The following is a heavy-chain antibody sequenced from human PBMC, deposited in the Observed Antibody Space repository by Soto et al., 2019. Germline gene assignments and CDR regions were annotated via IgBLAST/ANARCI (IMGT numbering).Heavy chain of an antibody. CDR2: IIPLDGTT. V-gene: IGHV1-69*06. D-gene: IGHD3-3*01. J-gene: IGHJ4*02. Sequence: QVQLVQSGAEVKKPGSSVKVSCTTSGGPFSSFAINWVRQAPGQGLEWMGGIIPLDGTTTYAEKIQGRVTITAATSTSTAYMDLSSLTLEDTAVYYCARSFTKSRRGGVAFDYWGQGTLLTVSS. CDR1: GGPFSSFA. CDR3: ARSFTKSRRGGVAFDY.